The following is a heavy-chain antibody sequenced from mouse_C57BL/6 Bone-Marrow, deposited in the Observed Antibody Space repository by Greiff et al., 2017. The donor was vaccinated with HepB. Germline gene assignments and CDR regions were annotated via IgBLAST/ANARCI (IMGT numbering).Heavy chain of an antibody. CDR2: IYPRSGNT. CDR1: GYTFTSYG. V-gene: IGHV1-81*01. Sequence: QVQLQQSGAELARPGASVKLSCKASGYTFTSYGISWVKQRTGQGLEWIGEIYPRSGNTYYNEKFKGKATLTADKSSSTAYMELRSLTSEDSAVYYCARWPLRPLFYYAMDYWGQGTSVTVSS. J-gene: IGHJ4*01. CDR3: ARWPLRPLFYYAMDY.